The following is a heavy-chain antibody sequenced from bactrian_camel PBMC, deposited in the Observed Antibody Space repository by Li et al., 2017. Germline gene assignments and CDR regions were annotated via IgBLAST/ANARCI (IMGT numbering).Heavy chain of an antibody. CDR2: IDVIGGST. Sequence: HVQLVESGGGLVQPGGSLKLSCAGSGPMYDTNCMAWFRQAPGKEREGVAGIDVIGGSTIYVDSVKGRFTISQDKAKNTVYLQMNNLKPDDTGMYYCAAALLYRCSPLDVYTYWGQGTQVTVS. CDR3: AAALLYRCSPLDVYTY. J-gene: IGHJ4*01. CDR1: GPMYDTNC. V-gene: IGHV3S53*01. D-gene: IGHD1*01.